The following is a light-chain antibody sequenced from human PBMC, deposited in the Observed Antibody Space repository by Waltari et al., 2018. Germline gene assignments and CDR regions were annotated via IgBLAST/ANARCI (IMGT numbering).Light chain of an antibody. V-gene: IGLV2-8*01. CDR3: SSYGGSNNFAV. CDR1: SSAVGAYDY. CDR2: DVN. Sequence: QSALTQPPSASGSPGQSVTIPCTGTSSAVGAYDYVSWYQQHPGKAPKFIIYDVNKRPSGVPDRFSGSKSGNTASLTVSGLQAEDEADYYCSSYGGSNNFAVFGGGTKLTVL. J-gene: IGLJ2*01.